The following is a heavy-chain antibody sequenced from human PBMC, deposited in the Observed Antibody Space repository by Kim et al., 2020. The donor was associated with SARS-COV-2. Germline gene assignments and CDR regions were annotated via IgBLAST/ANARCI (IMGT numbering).Heavy chain of an antibody. D-gene: IGHD1-26*01. CDR1: GFTFSSYA. V-gene: IGHV3-30-3*01. Sequence: GGSLRLSCAASGFTFSSYAMHWVRQAPGKGLEWVAVISYDGSNKYYADSVKGRFTISRDNSKNTLYLQMNSLRAEDTAVYYWARGKGGSYYGMDVWGQGTTVTVSS. J-gene: IGHJ6*02. CDR3: ARGKGGSYYGMDV. CDR2: ISYDGSNK.